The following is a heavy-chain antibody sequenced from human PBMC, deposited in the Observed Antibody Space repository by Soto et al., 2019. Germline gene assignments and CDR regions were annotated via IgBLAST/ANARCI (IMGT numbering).Heavy chain of an antibody. CDR2: INHSGST. Sequence: SETLSLTCAIHGGSFSGYYWSWIRQPPGKGLEWIGEINHSGSTNYNPSLKSRVTISVDTSKNQFSLKLSSVTAADTAVYYCARRSEWNYGRGGWFDPWGQGTLVTVS. V-gene: IGHV4-34*01. J-gene: IGHJ5*02. CDR3: ARRSEWNYGRGGWFDP. CDR1: GGSFSGYY. D-gene: IGHD1-7*01.